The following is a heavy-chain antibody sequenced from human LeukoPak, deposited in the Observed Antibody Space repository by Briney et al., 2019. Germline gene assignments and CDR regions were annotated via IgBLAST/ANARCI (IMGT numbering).Heavy chain of an antibody. D-gene: IGHD3-10*01. J-gene: IGHJ4*02. CDR1: GGSFSVYY. V-gene: IGHV4-34*01. Sequence: PSETLSLTCAVYGGSFSVYYWSWIRQPPGKGLEWIGEINHSGSTNYNPSLKSRVTISVDTSKNQFSLKLSSVTAADTAVYYCARGLSYYYGSGSYPMGYWGQGTLVTVSS. CDR2: INHSGST. CDR3: ARGLSYYYGSGSYPMGY.